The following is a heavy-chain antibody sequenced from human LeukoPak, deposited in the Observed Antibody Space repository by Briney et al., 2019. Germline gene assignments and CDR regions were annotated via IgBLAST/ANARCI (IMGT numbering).Heavy chain of an antibody. CDR3: ASDVFAGYVTHHKFDP. CDR2: INPNSGGT. J-gene: IGHJ5*02. Sequence: ASLKVSCKASGYTFTGYYMHWVRQAPGQGLEWMGWINPNSGGTNYAQKFQGRVTMTRDTSISTAYMELSGLRSDDTAVYYCASDVFAGYVTHHKFDPWGQGTLVTVSS. CDR1: GYTFTGYY. D-gene: IGHD3-10*02. V-gene: IGHV1-2*02.